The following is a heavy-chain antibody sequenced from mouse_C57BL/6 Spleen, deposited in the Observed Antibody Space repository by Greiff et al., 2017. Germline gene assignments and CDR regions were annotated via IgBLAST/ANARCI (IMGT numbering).Heavy chain of an antibody. CDR1: GYSITSGYY. D-gene: IGHD1-1*01. CDR3: ARDRHYYGSRGLLDY. Sequence: DVKLQESGPGLVKPSQSLSLTCSVTGYSITSGYYWNWIRQFPGNKLEWMGYISYDGSNNYNPSLKNRISITRDTSKNQFFLKLNSVTTEDTATYYCARDRHYYGSRGLLDYWGQGTTLTVSS. V-gene: IGHV3-6*01. CDR2: ISYDGSN. J-gene: IGHJ2*01.